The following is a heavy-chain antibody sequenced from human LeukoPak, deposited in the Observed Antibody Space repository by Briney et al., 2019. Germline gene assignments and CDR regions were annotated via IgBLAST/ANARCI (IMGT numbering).Heavy chain of an antibody. D-gene: IGHD6-19*01. Sequence: ASVKVSCKASGYTFTSYGISWVRQAPGQGLEWMGWISAYNGNTNYAQKLRGRVTMTTDTSTSTAYMELRSLRYDDTAVYYCARGGTSGWRTPNDDYWGQGTLVTVSS. CDR1: GYTFTSYG. V-gene: IGHV1-18*01. CDR2: ISAYNGNT. J-gene: IGHJ4*02. CDR3: ARGGTSGWRTPNDDY.